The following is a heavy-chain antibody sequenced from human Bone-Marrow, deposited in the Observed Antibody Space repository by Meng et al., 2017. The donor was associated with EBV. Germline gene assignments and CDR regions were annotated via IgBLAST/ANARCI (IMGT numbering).Heavy chain of an antibody. CDR3: AREGGFYSSSPDY. CDR2: IYHSGST. D-gene: IGHD6-6*01. V-gene: IGHV4-34*01. CDR1: GGSFSGYY. J-gene: IGHJ4*02. Sequence: VQLTQWCEGMLKPSETRSLTGAFYGGSFSGYYRSWIRPSPGKGLEWIGEIYHSGSTNYNPSLKSRVTISVDEPKNQFSLKLTSVTAADTAVYYCAREGGFYSSSPDYWGPGTTVTVSS.